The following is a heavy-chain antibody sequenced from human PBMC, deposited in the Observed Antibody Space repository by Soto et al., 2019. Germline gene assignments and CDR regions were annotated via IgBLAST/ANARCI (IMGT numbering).Heavy chain of an antibody. CDR3: ARRPMISAGHFDY. CDR1: EFTFSSHS. CDR2: ITGSGDFT. J-gene: IGHJ4*02. D-gene: IGHD3-16*01. Sequence: DVQLLESGGGLIQPGGSLRLSCVASEFTFSSHSMTWVRQAPGKGLEWVSAITGSGDFTDYADSVKGRFTISRDNSKNTLSLRMNTRRAEDTAVYYCARRPMISAGHFDYWGQGTLVTVSS. V-gene: IGHV3-23*01.